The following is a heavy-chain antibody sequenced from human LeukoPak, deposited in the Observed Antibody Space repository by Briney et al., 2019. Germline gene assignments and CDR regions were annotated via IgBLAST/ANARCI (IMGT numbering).Heavy chain of an antibody. CDR2: INPNNGDT. CDR3: ARGEYSNGYPYRLDF. J-gene: IGHJ4*02. V-gene: IGHV1-2*02. Sequence: ASVKVSCKASGYSFSDYHINWVRQASGQGPEWMGLINPNNGDTDYAKAFQGRVTMTRDTSIRTAYMELNRLRSDDTAMYYCARGEYSNGYPYRLDFWGQGTLLTVSS. CDR1: GYSFSDYH. D-gene: IGHD3-16*01.